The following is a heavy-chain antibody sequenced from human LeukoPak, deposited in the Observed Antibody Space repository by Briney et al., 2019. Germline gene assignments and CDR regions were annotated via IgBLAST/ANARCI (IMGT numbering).Heavy chain of an antibody. V-gene: IGHV4-34*01. CDR2: INHSGST. CDR3: ARVGRGYCSSTSCYLARRMVYYYMDV. D-gene: IGHD2-2*01. J-gene: IGHJ6*03. Sequence: SETLSRTCAVYGGSFSGYYWSWIRHPPGKGLEWIGEINHSGSTNYNPSLKSRVTISVDTSKNQFSLKLSSVIAADTDVYYWARVGRGYCSSTSCYLARRMVYYYMDVWGKGTTVTVSS. CDR1: GGSFSGYY.